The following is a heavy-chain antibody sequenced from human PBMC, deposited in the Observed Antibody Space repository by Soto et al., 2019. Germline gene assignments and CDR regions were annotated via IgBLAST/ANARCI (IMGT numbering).Heavy chain of an antibody. J-gene: IGHJ4*02. CDR2: IIRIFGTA. CDR3: ARALKRGSSSKAIGY. CDR1: GGTFSSYA. Sequence: QVQLVQSGAGVKKPGCSVKLSCKASGGTFSSYAISWVRQAPGQGLEWMGGIIRIFGTANYAQKFKGRVTITADESTNTAYMELSSLRSEDRAVYYCARALKRGSSSKAIGYWGQGTLVTVSS. V-gene: IGHV1-69*01. D-gene: IGHD1-26*01.